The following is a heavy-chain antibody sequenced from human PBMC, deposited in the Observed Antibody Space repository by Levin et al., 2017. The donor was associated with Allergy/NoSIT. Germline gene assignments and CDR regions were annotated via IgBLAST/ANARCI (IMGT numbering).Heavy chain of an antibody. D-gene: IGHD3-10*01. CDR3: AKDITRFLTGGDY. CDR1: GFTFDDYA. J-gene: IGHJ4*02. Sequence: GGSLRLSCAASGFTFDDYAMHWVRQAPGKGLEWVSGISWNSGSIGYADSVKGRFTISRDNAKNSLYLQMNSLRAEDTALYYCAKDITRFLTGGDYWGQGTLVTVSS. V-gene: IGHV3-9*01. CDR2: ISWNSGSI.